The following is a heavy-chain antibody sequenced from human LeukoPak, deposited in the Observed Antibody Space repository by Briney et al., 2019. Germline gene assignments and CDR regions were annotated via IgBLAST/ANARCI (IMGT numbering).Heavy chain of an antibody. CDR3: AREFYYYDSSGYYR. V-gene: IGHV1-2*02. CDR2: INPNSGGT. J-gene: IGHJ4*02. D-gene: IGHD3-22*01. Sequence: GASVKVSCKASGYTFTGYYMHWVRQAPGQGLEWMGWINPNSGGTNYAQKFQGRVTMTRDTSISTVYMELSRLRSDDTAVYYCAREFYYYDSSGYYRWGQGTLVTVSS. CDR1: GYTFTGYY.